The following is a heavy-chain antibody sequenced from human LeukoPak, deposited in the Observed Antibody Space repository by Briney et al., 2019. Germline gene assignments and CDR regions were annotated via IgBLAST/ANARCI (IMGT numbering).Heavy chain of an antibody. V-gene: IGHV4-59*01. Sequence: SETLSLTCTVSGGSISSYYWSWIRQPPGKGLEWIGYIYYSGSTNYNPSLKSRVTISVDTSKNQFSLKLSSVTAADTAVYYCARLARHMVPYYFDYWGQGTLITVSS. CDR3: ARLARHMVPYYFDY. CDR1: GGSISSYY. CDR2: IYYSGST. D-gene: IGHD3-10*01. J-gene: IGHJ4*02.